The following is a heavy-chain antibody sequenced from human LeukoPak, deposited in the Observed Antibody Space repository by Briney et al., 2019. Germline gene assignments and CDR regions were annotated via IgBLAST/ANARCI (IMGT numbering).Heavy chain of an antibody. D-gene: IGHD3-16*02. Sequence: SETLSLTCAVYGGSFSGYYWSWIRQPPGKGLEWIGEINHSGSTNYNPSLKSRVTISVDTSKNQFSLKLSSVTAADTAVYYCARHAYDYVWGSYRPNQNWFDPWGQGTLVTVSS. CDR3: ARHAYDYVWGSYRPNQNWFDP. CDR2: INHSGST. V-gene: IGHV4-34*01. CDR1: GGSFSGYY. J-gene: IGHJ5*02.